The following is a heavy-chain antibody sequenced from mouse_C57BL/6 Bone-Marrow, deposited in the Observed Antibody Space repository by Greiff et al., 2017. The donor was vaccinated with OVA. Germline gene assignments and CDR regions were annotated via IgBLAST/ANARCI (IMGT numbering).Heavy chain of an antibody. V-gene: IGHV1-53*01. Sequence: VQLQQSGTELVKPGASVKLSCKASGYTFTSYWMHWVKQRPGQGLEWIGNINPSNGGTNYNEKFKSKATLTVDKSSSTAYMQLSSLTSEDSAVYDCARGESYYYGSPFAYWGQGTLVTVSA. CDR2: INPSNGGT. CDR1: GYTFTSYW. CDR3: ARGESYYYGSPFAY. J-gene: IGHJ3*01. D-gene: IGHD1-1*01.